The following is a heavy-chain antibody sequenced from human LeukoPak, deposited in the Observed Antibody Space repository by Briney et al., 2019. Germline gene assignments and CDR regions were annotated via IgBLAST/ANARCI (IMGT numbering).Heavy chain of an antibody. CDR1: GFMFRDYG. V-gene: IGHV3-23*01. Sequence: PGRSLRLSCAASGFMFRDYGMHWVRQAPGKGLEWVSGISTNGGSTSYADSVKGRLTISRDNPRNMLYMEMNSLRAEDTAVYYCSVMHRYYDGSGYWVQWGQGTLVTVSS. D-gene: IGHD3-22*01. J-gene: IGHJ4*02. CDR2: ISTNGGST. CDR3: SVMHRYYDGSGYWVQ.